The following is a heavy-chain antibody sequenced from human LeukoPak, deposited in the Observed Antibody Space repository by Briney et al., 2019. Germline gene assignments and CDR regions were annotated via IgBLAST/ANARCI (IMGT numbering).Heavy chain of an antibody. J-gene: IGHJ4*02. D-gene: IGHD4-23*01. Sequence: GGSLRLSCAASGFTFSDSHMNWVRQAPGKGLEWVSSISSSSSYIFYADSVKGRFTISRDNAKNLLSLQMNSLRAEDTAVYYCASGTVAFDSWGQGTLVTVSP. CDR1: GFTFSDSH. CDR2: ISSSSSYI. V-gene: IGHV3-21*01. CDR3: ASGTVAFDS.